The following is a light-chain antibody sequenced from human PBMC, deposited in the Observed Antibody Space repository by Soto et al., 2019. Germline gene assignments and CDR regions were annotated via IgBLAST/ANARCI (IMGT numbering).Light chain of an antibody. V-gene: IGKV1-5*03. J-gene: IGKJ5*01. CDR1: QSINNW. CDR2: KAS. Sequence: DIQMTQSPSTLPASVGDRVTIXXRANQSINNWLAWYQQKSGKAPKILIYKASTLESGVPSRFSGSGSGTEFTLTISSLQPDDFATYYCQQYNTYSTFGQGTRLEIK. CDR3: QQYNTYST.